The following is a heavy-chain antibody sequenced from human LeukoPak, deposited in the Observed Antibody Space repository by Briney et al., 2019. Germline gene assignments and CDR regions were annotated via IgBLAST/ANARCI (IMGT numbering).Heavy chain of an antibody. CDR2: ISWNSGSI. CDR1: GFTFDDYA. J-gene: IGHJ4*02. V-gene: IGHV3-9*01. D-gene: IGHD3-10*01. CDR3: ASLRGRDY. Sequence: GGSLRLSCAASGFTFDDYAMHWVRQAPGKGLEWVSGISWNSGSIGYADSVKGRFTISRDNAKNSLYLQMNSLRAEDTAVYYCASLRGRDYWGQGTLVTVSS.